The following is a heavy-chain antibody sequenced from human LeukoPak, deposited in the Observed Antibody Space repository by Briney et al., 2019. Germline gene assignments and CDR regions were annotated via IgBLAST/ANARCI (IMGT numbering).Heavy chain of an antibody. CDR1: GGSISSYY. J-gene: IGHJ6*03. D-gene: IGHD1-26*01. Sequence: SETLSLTCTVSGGSISSYYWSWIRQPPGKGLEWIGYIYYSGSTNYNPSLKSRVTISVDTSKNQFSLKLSSVTAADTAVYYCARDGISGGYYYYMDVWGKGTTVTISS. CDR3: ARDGISGGYYYYMDV. CDR2: IYYSGST. V-gene: IGHV4-59*01.